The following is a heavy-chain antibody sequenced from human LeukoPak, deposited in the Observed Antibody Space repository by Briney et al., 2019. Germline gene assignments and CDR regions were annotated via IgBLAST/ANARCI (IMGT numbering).Heavy chain of an antibody. CDR1: GFTFSSYG. CDR3: AKGICSGGSCYSDG. J-gene: IGHJ4*02. CDR2: IWYDGSNK. V-gene: IGHV3-33*06. Sequence: PGGSLRLSCAASGFTFSSYGMHWVRQAPGKGLEWVAVIWYDGSNKYYADSVKGRFTISRDNSKNTLYLQMNSLRAEDTAVYYCAKGICSGGSCYSDGWGEGTLV. D-gene: IGHD2-15*01.